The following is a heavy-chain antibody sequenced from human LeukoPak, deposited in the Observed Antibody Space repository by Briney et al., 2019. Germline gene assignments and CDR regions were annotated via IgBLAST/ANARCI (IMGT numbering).Heavy chain of an antibody. Sequence: GGSLRLSCAASGVTSSSYAMNWVREAPGKGLEWVSYITSSGSTIYYADSVKGRFTISRDNAKNSLYLQMNGLRAEDTAVYYCARARTVPAAITYYYYYYMDVWGKGTTVTISS. V-gene: IGHV3-48*03. D-gene: IGHD2-2*01. CDR2: ITSSGSTI. J-gene: IGHJ6*03. CDR3: ARARTVPAAITYYYYYYMDV. CDR1: GVTSSSYA.